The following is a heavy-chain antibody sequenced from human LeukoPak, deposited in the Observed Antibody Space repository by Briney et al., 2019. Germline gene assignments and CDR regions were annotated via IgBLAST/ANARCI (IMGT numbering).Heavy chain of an antibody. D-gene: IGHD3-3*01. Sequence: SETLSLTCAVYGGSFSAYYWSWIRQPPGKGLEWIGEINHSGSTNYNPSLKSRVTISVDTSKNQISLKLSSVTAADTAVYYCARGFGFLEWLLKGYYYYGLDVWGPGATITVSS. V-gene: IGHV4-34*01. CDR1: GGSFSAYY. CDR3: ARGFGFLEWLLKGYYYYGLDV. J-gene: IGHJ6*02. CDR2: INHSGST.